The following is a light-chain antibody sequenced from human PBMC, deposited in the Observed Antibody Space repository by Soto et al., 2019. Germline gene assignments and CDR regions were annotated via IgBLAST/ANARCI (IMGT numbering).Light chain of an antibody. J-gene: IGLJ1*01. V-gene: IGLV2-14*01. CDR3: SSYTTSYFYV. CDR2: GVK. Sequence: LTQPASVAGSPGQSITISFTGSGRDIGAYDYVSWYQQHPGKAPKLLIYGVKNRPSGVSYRFSASKSAFTASLTISGPQAEDEAHYYCSSYTTSYFYVFGPGTKVTVL. CDR1: GRDIGAYDY.